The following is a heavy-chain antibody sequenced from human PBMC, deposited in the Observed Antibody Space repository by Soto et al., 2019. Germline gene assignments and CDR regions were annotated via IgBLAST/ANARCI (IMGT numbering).Heavy chain of an antibody. CDR3: ARSHGSSTSLEIYYYYYYGMDV. CDR2: IIPISDTT. Sequence: QVQLVQSGAEVKKPGSSVKVSCKASGGTFSSYAISWVRQAPGQGLEWMGGIIPISDTTNYAQKLQGRVTITADESTSTAYMELSSLRSEDPAVYYCARSHGSSTSLEIYYYYYYGMDVWGQGTTVTVSS. J-gene: IGHJ6*02. D-gene: IGHD2-2*01. CDR1: GGTFSSYA. V-gene: IGHV1-69*01.